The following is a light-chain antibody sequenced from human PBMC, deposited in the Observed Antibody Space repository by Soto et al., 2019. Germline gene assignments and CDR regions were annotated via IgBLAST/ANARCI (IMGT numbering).Light chain of an antibody. CDR2: GAS. CDR1: QGIRSF. V-gene: IGKV1-9*01. Sequence: DIQLTQSPSFLSASIGDRVTITCRASQGIRSFLAWNQQKPGKAPNLLISGASILRTGVPSRFSGSGSGTEFTLTISSLQPDDFATYYCQHLNTYPLTFGGGTKVEI. J-gene: IGKJ4*01. CDR3: QHLNTYPLT.